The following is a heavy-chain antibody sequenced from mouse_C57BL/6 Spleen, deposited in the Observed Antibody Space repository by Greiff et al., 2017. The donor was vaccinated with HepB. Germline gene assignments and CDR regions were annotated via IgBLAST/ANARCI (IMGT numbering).Heavy chain of an antibody. V-gene: IGHV1-42*01. D-gene: IGHD3-2*02. CDR1: GYSFTGYY. CDR2: INPSTGGT. J-gene: IGHJ2*01. CDR3: AREAAQATFFDY. Sequence: VQLQQSGPELVKPGASVKISCKASGYSFTGYYMNWVKQSPEKSLEWIGEINPSTGGTTYNQKFKAKATLTVDKSSSTAYMQLKSLTSEDSAVYYCAREAAQATFFDYWGQGTTLTVSS.